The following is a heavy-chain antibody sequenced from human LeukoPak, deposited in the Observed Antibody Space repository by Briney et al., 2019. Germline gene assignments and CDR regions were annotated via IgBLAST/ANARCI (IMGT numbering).Heavy chain of an antibody. J-gene: IGHJ3*02. D-gene: IGHD2-15*01. V-gene: IGHV4-59*01. CDR1: GGSISSYY. CDR2: IYYSGST. CDR3: ARVGYCSGGICYLAFDI. Sequence: SETLSLTCTVSGGSISSYYWSWIRQPPGKGLEWIGYIYYSGSTNYNPSLKSRVTISVDTSTHQFSLKLSSVTAADTAVYYCARVGYCSGGICYLAFDIWGQGTMVTVSS.